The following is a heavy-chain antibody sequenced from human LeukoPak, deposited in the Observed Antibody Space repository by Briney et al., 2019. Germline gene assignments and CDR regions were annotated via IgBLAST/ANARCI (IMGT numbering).Heavy chain of an antibody. CDR2: LDYSGST. Sequence: PSETLSLTCTVSGGSIRSYYWSWIRQPPGKGLEWIGYLDYSGSTNYNPSLKSRVTISVDTSKNQFSLKLSSVTAADTAVYYCARGGYDYVWGSYRLQYYFDYWGQGTLVTVSS. J-gene: IGHJ4*02. V-gene: IGHV4-59*12. D-gene: IGHD3-16*02. CDR3: ARGGYDYVWGSYRLQYYFDY. CDR1: GGSIRSYY.